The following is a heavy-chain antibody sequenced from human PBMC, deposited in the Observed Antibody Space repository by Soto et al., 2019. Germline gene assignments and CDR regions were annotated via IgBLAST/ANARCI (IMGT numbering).Heavy chain of an antibody. V-gene: IGHV4-59*08. CDR1: GGSISSYY. J-gene: IGHJ6*03. Sequence: SETLSLTCTVSGGSISSYYLSWIRQPPGKGLEWIGYIYYSGSTNYNPSLKSRVTISVDTSKNQFSLKLSSVTAADTAVYYCARLGYCSSTSCYEAYYYMDVWGKGTTVTVSS. D-gene: IGHD2-2*01. CDR2: IYYSGST. CDR3: ARLGYCSSTSCYEAYYYMDV.